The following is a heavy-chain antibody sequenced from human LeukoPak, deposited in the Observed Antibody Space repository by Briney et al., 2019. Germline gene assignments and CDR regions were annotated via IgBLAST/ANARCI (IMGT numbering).Heavy chain of an antibody. J-gene: IGHJ3*02. Sequence: SVKVSCKASGGTFSSYTISWVRQAPGQGLEWMGRIIPILGIANYAQKFHGRVTITADKSMSTAYMELSSLRSEDTAVYYCARDRYGVPAAMTSRAFDIWGQGTMVTVSS. V-gene: IGHV1-69*04. CDR1: GGTFSSYT. CDR3: ARDRYGVPAAMTSRAFDI. D-gene: IGHD2-2*01. CDR2: IIPILGIA.